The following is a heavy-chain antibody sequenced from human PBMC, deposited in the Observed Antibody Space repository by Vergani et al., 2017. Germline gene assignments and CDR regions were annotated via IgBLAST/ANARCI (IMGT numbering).Heavy chain of an antibody. J-gene: IGHJ2*01. CDR3: ARDGHYYDSSGYPNWYFDL. Sequence: VQLQESGPGLVKPSETLSLTCTVSGGSISSYYWSWIRQPAGKGLEWIGRIYTSGSTNYNPSLKSRVTISVDTSKNQFSLKLSSVTAADTAVYYCARDGHYYDSSGYPNWYFDLWGRGTLVTVSS. CDR2: IYTSGST. CDR1: GGSISSYY. V-gene: IGHV4-4*07. D-gene: IGHD3-22*01.